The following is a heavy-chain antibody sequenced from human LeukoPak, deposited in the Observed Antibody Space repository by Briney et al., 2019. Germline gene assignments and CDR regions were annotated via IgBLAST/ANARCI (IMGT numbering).Heavy chain of an antibody. CDR2: ISSSGSTI. CDR3: ARKITMIRGIAYYYYYGMDV. D-gene: IGHD3-10*01. J-gene: IGHJ6*02. V-gene: IGHV3-48*03. Sequence: GGSLRLSCAASGFTFSSYEMNWVRQAPGKGLEWVSYISSSGSTIYYADSVKGRFTISRDNAKNSLYLQMNSLRAEDTAVCYCARKITMIRGIAYYYYYGMDVWGQGTTVTVSS. CDR1: GFTFSSYE.